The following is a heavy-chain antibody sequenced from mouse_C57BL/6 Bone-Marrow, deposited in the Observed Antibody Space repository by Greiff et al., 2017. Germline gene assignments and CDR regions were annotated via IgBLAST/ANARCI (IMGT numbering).Heavy chain of an antibody. CDR1: GYTFTTYP. CDR2: FHPYNDDP. CDR3: ASSSTFFYYFDY. J-gene: IGHJ2*01. V-gene: IGHV1-47*01. Sequence: VQLQQSGAELVKPGASVKMSCKASGYTFTTYPIEWKKQNHGKSLEWIGNFHPYNDDPKYNEKFKSKATLTVEQSSNTVYLELSRFTSYDSAVYYYASSSTFFYYFDYGGKGTTLTVSS. D-gene: IGHD5-1*01.